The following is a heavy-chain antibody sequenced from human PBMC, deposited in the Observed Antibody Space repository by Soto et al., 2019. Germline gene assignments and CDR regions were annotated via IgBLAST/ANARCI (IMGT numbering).Heavy chain of an antibody. CDR1: GFTVSSNY. CDR3: ARAQERYCSGGSCLNHFDI. Sequence: GGSLRLSCAASGFTVSSNYMSWVRQAPGKGLEWVSVIYSGGSTYYADSLKGRFTMSRDNSKNTLYLQMNSLRAEDTAVYYCARAQERYCSGGSCLNHFDIWGQGTMVTVSS. J-gene: IGHJ3*02. V-gene: IGHV3-53*01. CDR2: IYSGGST. D-gene: IGHD2-15*01.